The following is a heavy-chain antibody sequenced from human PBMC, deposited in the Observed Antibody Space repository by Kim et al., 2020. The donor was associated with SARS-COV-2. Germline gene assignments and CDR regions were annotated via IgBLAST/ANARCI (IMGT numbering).Heavy chain of an antibody. CDR2: INPNSGGT. V-gene: IGHV1-2*02. J-gene: IGHJ5*02. CDR3: ARGVTYGYSSSWVYNWFDP. CDR1: GYTFTGYY. Sequence: ASVKVSCKASGYTFTGYYMHWVRQAPGQGLEWMGWINPNSGGTNYAQKFQGRVTMTRDTSISTAYMELSRLRSDDTAVYYCARGVTYGYSSSWVYNWFDPWGQGTLVTVSS. D-gene: IGHD6-13*01.